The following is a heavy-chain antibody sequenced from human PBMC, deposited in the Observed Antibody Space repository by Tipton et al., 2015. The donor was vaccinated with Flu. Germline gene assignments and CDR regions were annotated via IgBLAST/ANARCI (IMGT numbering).Heavy chain of an antibody. J-gene: IGHJ4*02. CDR3: ARDSYGDYEGFDY. CDR2: IYYSGST. CDR1: GGSISSYY. V-gene: IGHV4-59*01. Sequence: LRLSCTVSGGSISSYYWSWIRQPPGKGLEWIGYIYYSGSTNYNPSLKSRVTISVDTSKNQFSLKLSSVTAADTAVYYCARDSYGDYEGFDYWGQGTLVTVSS. D-gene: IGHD4-17*01.